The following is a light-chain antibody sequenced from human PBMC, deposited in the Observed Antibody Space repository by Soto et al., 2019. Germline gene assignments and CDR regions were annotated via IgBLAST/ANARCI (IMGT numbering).Light chain of an antibody. CDR3: QQASSFPFT. J-gene: IGKJ3*01. CDR1: QRISNW. V-gene: IGKV1-12*01. CDR2: AAS. Sequence: DIQMTQSPSSVSASVGDRVTITCRARQRISNWVAWYQQKPGKAPNLLIYAASTLQSGAPSRFSGSGSGTDFILTISSLQPEDSATYYCQQASSFPFTFGPGTKVDVK.